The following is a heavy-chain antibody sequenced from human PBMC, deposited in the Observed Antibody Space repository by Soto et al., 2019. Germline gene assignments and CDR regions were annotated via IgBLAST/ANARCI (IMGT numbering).Heavy chain of an antibody. Sequence: QVQLVQSGAEVKKPGASVKLSCKASGYTFTSYDINWVRQATGQGLEWMGWMNPKSGNTGYAQKVQGSVTMTTNTSISTVYMELTILSTVDTAVYYVSILYYFWSGHYPAYWGQGALVTDSS. J-gene: IGHJ4*02. CDR3: SILYYFWSGHYPAY. CDR2: MNPKSGNT. D-gene: IGHD3-3*01. V-gene: IGHV1-8*01. CDR1: GYTFTSYD.